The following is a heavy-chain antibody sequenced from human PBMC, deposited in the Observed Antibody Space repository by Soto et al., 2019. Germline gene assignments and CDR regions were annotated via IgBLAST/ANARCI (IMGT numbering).Heavy chain of an antibody. V-gene: IGHV4-31*03. D-gene: IGHD3-3*01. J-gene: IGHJ4*02. CDR3: ARGGSVFLEWLDFDF. CDR1: GGSISSGGHY. CDR2: IYYSGTS. Sequence: QLQLQESGPVLVKPSQTLSLTCTVSGGSISSGGHYLSWIRQHPGRGLECIGHIYYSGTSHYFPSLKGRVTISIDTSKNQFFLQLSSVTAADTAVYFCARGGSVFLEWLDFDFWGLGTLVTVSS.